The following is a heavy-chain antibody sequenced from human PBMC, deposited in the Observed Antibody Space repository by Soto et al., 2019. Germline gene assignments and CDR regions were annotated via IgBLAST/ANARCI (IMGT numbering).Heavy chain of an antibody. CDR3: ARKGSGGWFDP. D-gene: IGHD1-26*01. J-gene: IGHJ5*02. CDR2: ISSSSSYI. V-gene: IGHV3-21*01. Sequence: GGSLSLSCAASGFTFSSYSMNWVRQAPGKGLEWVSSISSSSSYIYYADSVKGRFTISRDNAKNSLYLQMNSLRAEDTAVYYCARKGSGGWFDPWGQGTLVTVSS. CDR1: GFTFSSYS.